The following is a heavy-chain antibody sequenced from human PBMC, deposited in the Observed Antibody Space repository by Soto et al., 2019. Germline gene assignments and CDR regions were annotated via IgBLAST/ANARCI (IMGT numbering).Heavy chain of an antibody. CDR2: IYHSGST. J-gene: IGHJ6*02. V-gene: IGHV4-30-2*01. CDR1: GGYSRSGGCS. CDR3: ARGVAARYYYYYGMDV. Sequence: ILSLSCAVSGGYSRSGGCSWSLKRQPPGKGLEWIGYIYHSGSTYYNPSLKSRVTLSVDRSKNQFSLKLSSVTAADTAVYYCARGVAARYYYYYGMDVWGQGTTVTVS. D-gene: IGHD6-6*01.